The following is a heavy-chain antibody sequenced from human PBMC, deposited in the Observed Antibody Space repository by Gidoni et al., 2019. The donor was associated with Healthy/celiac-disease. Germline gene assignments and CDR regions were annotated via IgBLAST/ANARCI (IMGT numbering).Heavy chain of an antibody. CDR3: AREGYSYGPFDY. J-gene: IGHJ4*02. Sequence: QVQLQESGPGLVKPSQTLSLTCTVSGGSISSGGYYWSWIRPHPGKGLEGIGYIYYSGSTYYNPSLKSRVTISVDTSKNQFSLKLSSVTAADTAVYYCAREGYSYGPFDYWGQGTLVTVSS. CDR2: IYYSGST. CDR1: GGSISSGGYY. D-gene: IGHD5-18*01. V-gene: IGHV4-31*03.